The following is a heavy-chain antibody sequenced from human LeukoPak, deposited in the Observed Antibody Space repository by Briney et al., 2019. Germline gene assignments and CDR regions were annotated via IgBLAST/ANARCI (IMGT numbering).Heavy chain of an antibody. D-gene: IGHD3-22*01. J-gene: IGHJ4*01. Sequence: SGPTLVKPTQTLTLTCTFSGFSLSTHGVGVGWIRQPPGKALEWLALIYWNEDKRYSTSLKSRLTITKDTSKNQVVLTMTNIDPVDTATYYCVSDYCDSSGCYSVDYWGHGALVTVSS. CDR3: VSDYCDSSGCYSVDY. CDR2: IYWNEDK. V-gene: IGHV2-5*04. CDR1: GFSLSTHGVG.